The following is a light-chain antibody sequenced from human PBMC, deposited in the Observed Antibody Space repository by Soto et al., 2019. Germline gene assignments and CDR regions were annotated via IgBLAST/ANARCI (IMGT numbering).Light chain of an antibody. CDR1: QSITTY. CDR3: QQYKDYTWT. Sequence: IQMTQSPSSLSVSVGDSVTITCRSSQSITTYLNWYQQKPGKGPRLLIYGASSLPSGVPARFAGSGSGTNFTLTISSLQPDDFTTFYCQQYKDYTWTFGQGTKVEV. V-gene: IGKV1-39*01. J-gene: IGKJ1*01. CDR2: GAS.